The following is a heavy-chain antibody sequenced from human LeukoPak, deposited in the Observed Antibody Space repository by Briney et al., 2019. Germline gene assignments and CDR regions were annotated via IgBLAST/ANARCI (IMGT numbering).Heavy chain of an antibody. Sequence: SETLSLTCAVYGGSFSGYYWSWIRQPPGKGLEWIGEINHSGSTNYNPSLKSRVTISVDTPKNQFSLKLSSVTAADTAVYYCARYYYDSSGSNVHYDYWGQGTLVTVSS. J-gene: IGHJ4*02. CDR1: GGSFSGYY. CDR2: INHSGST. V-gene: IGHV4-34*01. CDR3: ARYYYDSSGSNVHYDY. D-gene: IGHD3-22*01.